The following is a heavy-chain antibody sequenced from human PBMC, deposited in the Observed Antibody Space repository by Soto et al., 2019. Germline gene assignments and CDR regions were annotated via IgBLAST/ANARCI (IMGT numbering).Heavy chain of an antibody. CDR2: INHSGST. V-gene: IGHV4-34*01. CDR1: GGSFSGYY. J-gene: IGHJ4*02. CDR3: ARAGRLFWSVYYISIDRPYYFDY. Sequence: SETLSLSCAVYGGSFSGYYWSWIRQPPGKGLEWIGEINHSGSTNYNPSLKSRVTISVDTSKNQFSLKLSSVTAADTAVYYCARAGRLFWSVYYISIDRPYYFDYRAQRTLDTVSS. D-gene: IGHD3-3*01.